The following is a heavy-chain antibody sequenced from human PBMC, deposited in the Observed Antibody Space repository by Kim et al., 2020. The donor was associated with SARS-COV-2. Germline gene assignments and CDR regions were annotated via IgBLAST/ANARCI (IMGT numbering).Heavy chain of an antibody. CDR3: ATRKYSSDWYWYYFYS. Sequence: SETLSLTCTVSGASMSSYYWSWIRQPPGKGLEWIGYAYYSGNTNYNPSLKSRVTISVDTSKNQVSLKVASVTAADTAVYYCATRKYSSDWYWYYFYSWG. CDR1: GASMSSYY. CDR2: AYYSGNT. D-gene: IGHD6-19*01. V-gene: IGHV4-59*03. J-gene: IGHJ4*01.